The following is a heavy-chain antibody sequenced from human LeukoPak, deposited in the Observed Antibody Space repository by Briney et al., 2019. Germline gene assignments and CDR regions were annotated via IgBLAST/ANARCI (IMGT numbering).Heavy chain of an antibody. D-gene: IGHD1-26*01. CDR2: IKEDGSVK. CDR3: VREREEWELQRIFDY. V-gene: IGHV3-7*01. J-gene: IGHJ4*02. Sequence: PGGSLRLSCAASGFTFRTYRMSWVRQAPGKGLEWVAGIKEDGSVKYYVESVKGRFTISRDNAENSLSLQMNSLRVEDTAVFYCVREREEWELQRIFDYWGQGTLVTVSS. CDR1: GFTFRTYR.